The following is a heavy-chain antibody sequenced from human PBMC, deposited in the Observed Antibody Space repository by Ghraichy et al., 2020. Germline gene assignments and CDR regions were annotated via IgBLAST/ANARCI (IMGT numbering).Heavy chain of an antibody. V-gene: IGHV6-1*01. D-gene: IGHD5-18*01. J-gene: IGHJ5*02. Sequence: SQTLSLTCAISGDSVSSNSAAWNWIRQSPSRGLEWLGRTYYRSKWYNDYAVSVKSRITINPDTSKNQFSLQLNSVTPEDTAVYYCAREVRFADTAMAPWFDPWGQGTLVTVSS. CDR1: GDSVSSNSAA. CDR2: TYYRSKWYN. CDR3: AREVRFADTAMAPWFDP.